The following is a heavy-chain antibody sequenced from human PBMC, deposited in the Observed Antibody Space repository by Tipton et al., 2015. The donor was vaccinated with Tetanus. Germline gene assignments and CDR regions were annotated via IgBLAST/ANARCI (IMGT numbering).Heavy chain of an antibody. CDR3: ASDRLIAPRVHLWYYLDY. J-gene: IGHJ4*02. CDR1: GITLSRYG. V-gene: IGHV3-33*01. D-gene: IGHD3-3*02. Sequence: RSLRLSCAASGITLSRYGMHWVRQAPGKGLEWVAVTTEDGSNEYYADSVKGRFTISRDNSKNTLYLQMNSLRVDGTAVYYCASDRLIAPRVHLWYYLDYWGQGILVTVSS. CDR2: TTEDGSNE.